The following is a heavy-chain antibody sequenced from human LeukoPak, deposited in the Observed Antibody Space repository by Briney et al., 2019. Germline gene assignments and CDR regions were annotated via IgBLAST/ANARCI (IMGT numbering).Heavy chain of an antibody. V-gene: IGHV1-8*02. CDR3: ARDPVISVPPDY. J-gene: IGHJ4*02. CDR1: GYTFTSYD. D-gene: IGHD3-16*02. CDR2: MNPNSGNT. Sequence: ASVKVSCKASGYTFTSYDINWVRQATGQGLEWMGWMNPNSGNTGYAQKLQGRVTMTTDTSTSTAYMELRSLRSDDTAVYYCARDPVISVPPDYWGQGTLVTVSS.